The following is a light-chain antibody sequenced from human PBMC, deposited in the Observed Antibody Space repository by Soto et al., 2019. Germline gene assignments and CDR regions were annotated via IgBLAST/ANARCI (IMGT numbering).Light chain of an antibody. CDR2: AAS. V-gene: IGKV1-6*01. J-gene: IGKJ2*01. Sequence: AIKMTQSPSSLPASVGDRVTITCRASQDIGDDLGWYQHKPGKAPKLLVSAASNLQSGVPSRFSGSGSGTDFTLTISSLQPEDFATYFCLQHSNFPFTFGRGTKLRVK. CDR1: QDIGDD. CDR3: LQHSNFPFT.